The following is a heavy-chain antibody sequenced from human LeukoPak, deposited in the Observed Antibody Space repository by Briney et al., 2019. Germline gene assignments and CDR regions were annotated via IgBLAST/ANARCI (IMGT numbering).Heavy chain of an antibody. CDR2: IYYSGST. CDR1: GGSISSGGYY. Sequence: PSQNLSLTCTVSGGSISSGGYYWSWIRQHPGKGLEWIGYIYYSGSTYYNPSLKSRVTISVDTSKNQFSLKLSSVTAADTAVYYCARGYCSSTSCYAWNAFDIWGQGTMVTVSS. CDR3: ARGYCSSTSCYAWNAFDI. D-gene: IGHD2-2*01. V-gene: IGHV4-31*03. J-gene: IGHJ3*02.